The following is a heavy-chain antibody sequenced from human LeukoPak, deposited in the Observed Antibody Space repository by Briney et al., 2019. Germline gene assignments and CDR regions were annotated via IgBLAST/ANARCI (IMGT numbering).Heavy chain of an antibody. V-gene: IGHV1-18*01. CDR3: ARDAPSVAVAGGPDY. J-gene: IGHJ4*02. CDR2: ISVYNGNI. CDR1: GYTFTSYG. Sequence: GASVKVSCKASGYTFTSYGISWVRQAPGQGLEWMGWISVYNGNIHHAQKLQGRVTMTTDTFTSTAYMELRSLTSDDTAIYYCARDAPSVAVAGGPDYWGQGTLVSVS. D-gene: IGHD6-19*01.